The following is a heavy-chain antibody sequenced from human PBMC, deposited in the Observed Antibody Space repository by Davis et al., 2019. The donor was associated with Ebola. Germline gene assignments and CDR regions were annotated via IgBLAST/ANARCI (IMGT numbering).Heavy chain of an antibody. V-gene: IGHV3-33*01. Sequence: GGSLRLSCAASGFTFSNYAMHWVRQAPGKGLEWVAVIYFDANNKYYAESVKGRFTISRDNSKNTLYLHINTLRADDTAIYFCARAGSERFWRDFDFWGQGTQVTVSS. J-gene: IGHJ4*02. CDR2: IYFDANNK. CDR1: GFTFSNYA. CDR3: ARAGSERFWRDFDF. D-gene: IGHD1-26*01.